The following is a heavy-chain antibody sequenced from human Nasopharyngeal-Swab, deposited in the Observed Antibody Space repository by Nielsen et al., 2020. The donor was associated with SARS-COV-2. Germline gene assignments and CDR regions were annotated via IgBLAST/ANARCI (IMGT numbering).Heavy chain of an antibody. CDR2: IIPIFGTS. CDR3: ARMHCGGDCYSRGEDAFDL. Sequence: SVKVSCKASGGTYSIYAISWVRQAPGHGPEWMGGIIPIFGTSNYAQKFQGRVTITADEFTSTAYMELSSLRSVDTAVYCCARMHCGGDCYSRGEDAFDLWGQGTLVTVSS. J-gene: IGHJ3*01. D-gene: IGHD2-21*02. CDR1: GGTYSIYA. V-gene: IGHV1-69*13.